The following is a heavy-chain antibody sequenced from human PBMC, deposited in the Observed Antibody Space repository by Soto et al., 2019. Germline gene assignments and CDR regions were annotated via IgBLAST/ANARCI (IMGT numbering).Heavy chain of an antibody. J-gene: IGHJ4*02. CDR1: GFTFSSYG. CDR2: IWYDGSNK. CDR3: ARDTSSSCPGGY. V-gene: IGHV3-33*01. D-gene: IGHD6-13*01. Sequence: GGSLRLSCAASGFTFSSYGMHWVRQAPGKGLEWVAVIWYDGSNKYYADSVKGRFTISRDNSKNTLYLQMNSLRAEDTVVYYCARDTSSSCPGGYWGQGTLVTVSS.